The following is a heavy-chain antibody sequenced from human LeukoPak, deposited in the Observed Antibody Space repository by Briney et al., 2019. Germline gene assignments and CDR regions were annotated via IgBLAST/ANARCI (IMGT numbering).Heavy chain of an antibody. Sequence: PGGSLRLSCAASGFTVSSNYMSWVRQAPGKGLEWVSVIYSGGSTYYADSVKGRFTISRANSKNTLYLQMNSLRAEDTAVYYCAKDAAAAGYFDYWGQGTLVTVSS. J-gene: IGHJ4*02. CDR1: GFTVSSNY. V-gene: IGHV3-53*01. D-gene: IGHD6-13*01. CDR2: IYSGGST. CDR3: AKDAAAAGYFDY.